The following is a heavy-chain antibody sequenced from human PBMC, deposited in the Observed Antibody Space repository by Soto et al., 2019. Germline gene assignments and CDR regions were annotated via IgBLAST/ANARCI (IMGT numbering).Heavy chain of an antibody. Sequence: ASVRVSCKASGYTFTSYYMHWVRQAPGQGLEWMGIINPSGGSTSYAQKFQGRVTMTRDTSTSTVYMELSSLRSEDTAVYYCGREAHCSSTSCPGEGFDPWGQGTLVTVSS. CDR2: INPSGGST. D-gene: IGHD2-2*01. J-gene: IGHJ5*02. CDR3: GREAHCSSTSCPGEGFDP. CDR1: GYTFTSYY. V-gene: IGHV1-46*03.